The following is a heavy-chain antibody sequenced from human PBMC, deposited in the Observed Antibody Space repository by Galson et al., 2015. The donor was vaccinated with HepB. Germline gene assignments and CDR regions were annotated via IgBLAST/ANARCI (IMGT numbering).Heavy chain of an antibody. J-gene: IGHJ4*02. CDR3: ARGHDFWSGYS. CDR2: LFSGGTT. CDR1: GVTVSRNS. D-gene: IGHD3-3*01. Sequence: SLRLSCAASGVTVSRNSMNWVRQAPGKGLEWVSVLFSGGTTYYADSVKGRFTISRDNSKNTLYLQMNSLRAEDTAVYYCARGHDFWSGYSWGQGTLVTVSS. V-gene: IGHV3-53*01.